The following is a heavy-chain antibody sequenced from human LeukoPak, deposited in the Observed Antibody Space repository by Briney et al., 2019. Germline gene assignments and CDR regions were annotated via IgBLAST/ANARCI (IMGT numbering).Heavy chain of an antibody. D-gene: IGHD6-13*01. J-gene: IGHJ2*01. CDR2: INHSGST. Sequence: SETLSLTCTVSGGSISDYYWSWIRQPPGKGLEWIGEINHSGSTNYNPSLKSRVTISVDTSKNQFSLKLSSVTAADTAVYYCARDGPRIAAAGPRRYFDLWGRGTLVTVSS. V-gene: IGHV4-34*01. CDR3: ARDGPRIAAAGPRRYFDL. CDR1: GGSISDYY.